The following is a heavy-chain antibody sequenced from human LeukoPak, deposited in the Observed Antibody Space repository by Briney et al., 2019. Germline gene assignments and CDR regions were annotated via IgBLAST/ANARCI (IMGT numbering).Heavy chain of an antibody. CDR3: ARGNWINNWFDP. V-gene: IGHV3-30-3*01. CDR2: ISYDGSNK. CDR1: GFTSSSYA. J-gene: IGHJ5*02. D-gene: IGHD1-20*01. Sequence: GGSLRLSCAASGFTSSSYAMHWVRQAPGKGLEWVAVISYDGSNKYYADSVKGRFTISRDNSKNTLYLQMNSLRAEDTAVYYCARGNWINNWFDPWGQGTLVTVSS.